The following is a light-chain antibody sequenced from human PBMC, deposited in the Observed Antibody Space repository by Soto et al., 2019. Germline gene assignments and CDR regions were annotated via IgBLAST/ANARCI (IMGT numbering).Light chain of an antibody. CDR2: GAS. Sequence: EVVMTQSPATLSVSPGERATLSCRASQNIGSHLAWYQQKPGQAPRLLIDGASTGATGIPARFSSSGSGTEFILTISSLQSEDFAIYYCQQYNDWPLTFGGGTRVEIK. V-gene: IGKV3-15*01. CDR3: QQYNDWPLT. J-gene: IGKJ4*01. CDR1: QNIGSH.